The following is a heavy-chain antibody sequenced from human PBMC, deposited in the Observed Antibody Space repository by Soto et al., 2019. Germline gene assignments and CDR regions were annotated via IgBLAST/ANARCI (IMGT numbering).Heavy chain of an antibody. CDR2: IYHSGST. CDR1: GGSISSGGYS. V-gene: IGHV4-30-2*01. D-gene: IGHD3-22*01. J-gene: IGHJ4*02. CDR3: ASTDYNDSSGYSY. Sequence: LSLTCAVSGGSISSGGYSWSWIRQPPGKGLEWIGYIYHSGSTYYNPSLKSRVTISVDRSKNQFSLKLSSVTAADTAVYYCASTDYNDSSGYSYWGQGTLVTVSS.